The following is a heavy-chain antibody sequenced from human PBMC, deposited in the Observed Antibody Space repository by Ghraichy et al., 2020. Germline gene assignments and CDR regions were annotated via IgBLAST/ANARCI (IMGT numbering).Heavy chain of an antibody. CDR3: AGDSSYYYESSGNSYYYYGLDV. Sequence: SQTLSLTCTVSGGSISRSSYYWGWIRQPPGKGLEWIGSIYYSGTTYYNPSLKSRLTISVDTSKNQFSLKLSSVTAADTAVYYCAGDSSYYYESSGNSYYYYGLDVWGQGTTVTASS. CDR1: GGSISRSSYY. J-gene: IGHJ6*02. D-gene: IGHD3-22*01. V-gene: IGHV4-39*01. CDR2: IYYSGTT.